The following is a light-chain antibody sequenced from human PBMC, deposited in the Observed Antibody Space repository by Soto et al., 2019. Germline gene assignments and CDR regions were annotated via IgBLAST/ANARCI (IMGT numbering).Light chain of an antibody. CDR2: DAS. V-gene: IGKV3D-20*01. CDR3: QQYDTSPLT. Sequence: EIVLTQSPATLSLSPGERATLSCGASQTITSAYLAWYQLKPGLAPRLLFYDASNRATGVPDRFRGSGSGTDFTLTISRLEPEDFAVYYCQQYDTSPLTFGGGTKVEIK. J-gene: IGKJ4*01. CDR1: QTITSAY.